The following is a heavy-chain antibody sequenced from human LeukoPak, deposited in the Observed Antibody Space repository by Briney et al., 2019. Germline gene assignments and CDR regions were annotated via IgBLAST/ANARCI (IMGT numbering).Heavy chain of an antibody. J-gene: IGHJ5*02. CDR3: ARLLNLGWFDP. V-gene: IGHV3-53*01. CDR2: IYSGGST. CDR1: GFTVSSNY. Sequence: GGSLRLSCAASGFTVSSNYMSWVRQAPGKGLEWVSVIYSGGSTYYADSVKGRFTISRDNFKNTLYLQMNSLRADDTAVYYCARLLNLGWFDPWGQGTLVTVSS.